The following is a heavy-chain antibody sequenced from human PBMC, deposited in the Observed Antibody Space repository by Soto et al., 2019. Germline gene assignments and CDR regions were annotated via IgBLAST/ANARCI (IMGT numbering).Heavy chain of an antibody. CDR2: ISGSGGST. Sequence: GSLRLSFATSGFTFSSYAMSWVRQAPGKGLEWVSAISGSGGSTYYADSVKGRFTISRDNSKNTLYLQMNSLRAEDTAVYYCAKQVAAAGYYYYYGMDVWGQVTTVTVSS. V-gene: IGHV3-23*01. CDR1: GFTFSSYA. CDR3: AKQVAAAGYYYYYGMDV. D-gene: IGHD6-13*01. J-gene: IGHJ6*02.